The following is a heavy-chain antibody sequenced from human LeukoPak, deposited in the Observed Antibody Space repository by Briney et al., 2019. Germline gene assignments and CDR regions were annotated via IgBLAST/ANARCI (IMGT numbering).Heavy chain of an antibody. D-gene: IGHD3-22*01. CDR2: INPNSGGT. Sequence: ASVKVSCKASGYTFTGYYMYWVRQAPGQGLEWMGWINPNSGGTNYAQKFQGRVTMTRDTSISTAYMELSRLRSDDTAVYYCARDFIVITDYYDSSGYYYWGQGSLVTVSS. V-gene: IGHV1-2*02. CDR1: GYTFTGYY. CDR3: ARDFIVITDYYDSSGYYY. J-gene: IGHJ4*02.